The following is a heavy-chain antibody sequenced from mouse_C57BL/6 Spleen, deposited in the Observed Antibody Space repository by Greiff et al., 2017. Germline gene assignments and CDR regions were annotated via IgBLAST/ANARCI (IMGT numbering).Heavy chain of an antibody. V-gene: IGHV1-52*01. CDR1: GYTFTSYW. CDR2: IDPSDSET. J-gene: IGHJ1*03. CDR3: ARPHYGGPWYFDV. Sequence: QVQLQQPGAELVRPGSSVKLSCKASGYTFTSYWMHWVKQRPIQGLEWIGNIDPSDSETHYNQKFKDKATLTVDKSSSTAYMQLSSLTSEDSAVYFCARPHYGGPWYFDVWGTGTTVTVSS. D-gene: IGHD1-1*02.